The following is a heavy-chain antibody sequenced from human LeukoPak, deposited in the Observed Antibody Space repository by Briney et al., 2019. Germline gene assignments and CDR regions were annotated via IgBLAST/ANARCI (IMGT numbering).Heavy chain of an antibody. Sequence: GGSLRLSCAASGFTFSSYAMSWVRQAPGKGLEWVSAISGSGGSTYYADSVKGRFTISRDNSKNTLYLQMNSLRAEDTAVYYCAKASMVRGVIERLYFDYWGQGTLVTVSS. CDR2: ISGSGGST. CDR1: GFTFSSYA. V-gene: IGHV3-23*01. D-gene: IGHD3-10*01. J-gene: IGHJ4*02. CDR3: AKASMVRGVIERLYFDY.